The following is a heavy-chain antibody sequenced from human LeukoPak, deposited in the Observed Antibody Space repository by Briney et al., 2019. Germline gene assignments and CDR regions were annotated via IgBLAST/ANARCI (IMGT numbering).Heavy chain of an antibody. Sequence: GRSQRLSCAASGFTFNAYGMHWVRQAPGKGLEWVAVISSDGRDKKSADSVKGRFTISRDNSKNMVYLQMNSLRPEDTAVYYCAKGESMAAAAYYFGYWGQGTLVTVSS. CDR1: GFTFNAYG. J-gene: IGHJ4*02. CDR2: ISSDGRDK. CDR3: AKGESMAAAAYYFGY. D-gene: IGHD6-13*01. V-gene: IGHV3-30*18.